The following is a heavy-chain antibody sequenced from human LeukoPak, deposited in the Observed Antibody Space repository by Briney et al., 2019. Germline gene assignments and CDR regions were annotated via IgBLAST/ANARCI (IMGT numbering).Heavy chain of an antibody. Sequence: PGGSLRLSCAASGFTFNTYGMHWVRQAPGKGLEWVAVTWYDGSNKNYADSVKGRFTISRDNSKNTLYLQMNSLRAEDTAVYYCARDRDCSSASCTLYYYGMDVWGQGTTVTVSS. V-gene: IGHV3-33*01. CDR2: TWYDGSNK. D-gene: IGHD2-2*01. CDR3: ARDRDCSSASCTLYYYGMDV. J-gene: IGHJ6*02. CDR1: GFTFNTYG.